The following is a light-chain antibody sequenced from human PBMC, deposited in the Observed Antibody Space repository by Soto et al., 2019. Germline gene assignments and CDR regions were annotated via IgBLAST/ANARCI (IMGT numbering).Light chain of an antibody. J-gene: IGKJ4*01. CDR2: EVS. V-gene: IGKV3-11*01. CDR3: QQHINWPLT. CDR1: QTVSSS. Sequence: EIVLTQSPATLSLSPGERATLSCRASQTVSSSLACYQQKPGKAPRLPIYEVSNRATVIPARFSGSGSGADFTLTIRSLEPGDCALYYCQQHINWPLTFGGGTKV.